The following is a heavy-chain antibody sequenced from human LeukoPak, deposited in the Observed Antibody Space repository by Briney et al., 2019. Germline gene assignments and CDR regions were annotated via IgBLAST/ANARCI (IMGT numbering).Heavy chain of an antibody. Sequence: ASVKVSCKASGYTFTSYAMHWVRQAPGQRLEWMGWINAGNGDTKCSQKFQGRVTITRDTSASTAYMELSSLRSEDTAVYYCARSGAWSTLDYWGQGTLVTVSS. J-gene: IGHJ4*02. V-gene: IGHV1-3*01. CDR3: ARSGAWSTLDY. CDR2: INAGNGDT. CDR1: GYTFTSYA. D-gene: IGHD5/OR15-5a*01.